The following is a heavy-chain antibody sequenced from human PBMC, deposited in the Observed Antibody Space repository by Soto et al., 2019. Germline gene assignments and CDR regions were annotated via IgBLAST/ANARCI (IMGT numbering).Heavy chain of an antibody. CDR3: ANIRNVVYAHNAY. J-gene: IGHJ4*02. CDR1: GFTFGSYG. CDR2: TSYDGSNK. Sequence: GGSLRLSCAASGFTFGSYGMHWVRQAPGKGLEWVAVTSYDGSNKYYADSVRGRFAISRDNSNNMLYLQMNSLRAEDTAVYYCANIRNVVYAHNAYWGQGTLVTVSS. V-gene: IGHV3-30*18. D-gene: IGHD2-8*02.